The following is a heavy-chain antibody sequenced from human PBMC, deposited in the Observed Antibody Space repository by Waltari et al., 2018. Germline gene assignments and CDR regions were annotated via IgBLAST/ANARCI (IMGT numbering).Heavy chain of an antibody. V-gene: IGHV1-69*01. CDR3: ARGKVGATTGYYYYMDV. D-gene: IGHD1-26*01. CDR2: IIPIFGTA. Sequence: QVQLVQSGAEVKKPGSSVKVSCKASGGTFSSYAISWVRQAPGQGLEWMGGIIPIFGTANYAQKFQGRVTITADESTSTAYMELSSLRSEDTAVYYCARGKVGATTGYYYYMDVWGKGTTVTVSS. J-gene: IGHJ6*03. CDR1: GGTFSSYA.